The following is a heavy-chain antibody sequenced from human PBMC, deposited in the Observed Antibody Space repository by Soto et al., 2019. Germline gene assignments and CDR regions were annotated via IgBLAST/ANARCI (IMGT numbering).Heavy chain of an antibody. D-gene: IGHD6-19*01. Sequence: QVQLRESGPGLVKPSQTLFLTCTVSDGSISSGAYYWSWIRQPPGKGLEWIGYIYFSGDTYYNPSLKGRLSISRDTSKNQFFLRLSSVTAADTAVYYCARRFVGGTYPNGFDPWGQGTLVTVSS. J-gene: IGHJ5*02. CDR2: IYFSGDT. V-gene: IGHV4-30-4*01. CDR1: DGSISSGAYY. CDR3: ARRFVGGTYPNGFDP.